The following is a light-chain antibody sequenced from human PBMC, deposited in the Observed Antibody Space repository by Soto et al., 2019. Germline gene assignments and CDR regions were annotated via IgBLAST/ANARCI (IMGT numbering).Light chain of an antibody. J-gene: IGKJ5*01. CDR2: DAS. V-gene: IGKV3D-11*01. Sequence: IVLTQSPATLSFSPGERATLSCRASQDINTYLAWYQQKPGQAPRLLIYDASNRAKGIPARFSGSGPGTDFTLTISSLEPEDFAVYYCQQRSNWPITLGQGTRLEIK. CDR3: QQRSNWPIT. CDR1: QDINTY.